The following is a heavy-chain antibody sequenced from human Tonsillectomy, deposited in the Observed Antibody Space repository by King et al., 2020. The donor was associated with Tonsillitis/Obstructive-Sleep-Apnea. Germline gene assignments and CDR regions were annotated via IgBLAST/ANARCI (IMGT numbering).Heavy chain of an antibody. CDR3: ARGNQFDY. CDR2: IWYDGSNK. Sequence: QLVQSGGGVVQPGRSLRLSCAASGFTFSSFGMHWVRQAPGKGLEWVAIIWYDGSNKYYADSVKGRVTISRDNSKNTLYLQMNSLRAEDTAVYYCARGNQFDYWGQGTLVTVSS. D-gene: IGHD1-14*01. J-gene: IGHJ4*02. V-gene: IGHV3-33*01. CDR1: GFTFSSFG.